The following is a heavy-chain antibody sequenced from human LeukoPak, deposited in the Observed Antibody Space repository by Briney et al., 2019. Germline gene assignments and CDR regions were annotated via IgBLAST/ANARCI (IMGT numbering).Heavy chain of an antibody. CDR1: GYTFTGYY. V-gene: IGHV1-2*02. CDR2: INPNSGGT. CDR3: ARDRGSYDRFDP. Sequence: ASVKVSCKASGYTFTGYYMHWVRQAPGQGLEWMGWINPNSGGTNYAQKFQGGVTMTRDTSISTAYMELSRLRSDDTAVYYCARDRGSYDRFDPWGQGTLVTVSS. J-gene: IGHJ5*02. D-gene: IGHD1-26*01.